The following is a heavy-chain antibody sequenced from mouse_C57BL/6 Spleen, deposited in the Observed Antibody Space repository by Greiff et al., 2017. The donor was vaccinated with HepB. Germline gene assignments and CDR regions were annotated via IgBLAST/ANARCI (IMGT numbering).Heavy chain of an antibody. CDR2: IYPGSGSS. V-gene: IGHV1-55*01. D-gene: IGHD2-5*01. CDR3: ARGYYYSNYGAMDY. J-gene: IGHJ4*01. Sequence: QVQLQQPGAELVKPGASVKMSCKASGYTFTSYWITWVKQRPGQGLEWIGDIYPGSGSSNYNEKFKSKATLTVDTSSSTAYMQLSSLTSEDSAVYYCARGYYYSNYGAMDYWGQGTSVTVSS. CDR1: GYTFTSYW.